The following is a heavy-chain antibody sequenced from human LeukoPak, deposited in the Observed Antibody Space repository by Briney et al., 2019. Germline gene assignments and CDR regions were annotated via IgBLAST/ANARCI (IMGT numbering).Heavy chain of an antibody. CDR3: ARGAPRYQVRRYFDL. Sequence: SETLSLTCAVYGGSFSGYYWSWIRQPPGKGLEWIGEINHSGSTNYNPSLKSRVTISVDTSKNQFSLKLSSVTAADTAVYYCARGAPRYQVRRYFDLWGSGTLVTVSS. V-gene: IGHV4-34*01. D-gene: IGHD3-10*02. CDR2: INHSGST. CDR1: GGSFSGYY. J-gene: IGHJ2*01.